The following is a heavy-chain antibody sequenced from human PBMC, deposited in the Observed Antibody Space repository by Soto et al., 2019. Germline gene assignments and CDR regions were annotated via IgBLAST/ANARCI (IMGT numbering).Heavy chain of an antibody. Sequence: PSETLSLTCTVSGGYISSGGYYWSWKSQHPGKGLEWIGYIYYSGSTYYNPSLKSRVTISVDTSKNQFSLKLSSVTAADTAVYYCAVGYCSSTGCYMNGFDPWGQGTLVTVS. CDR3: AVGYCSSTGCYMNGFDP. V-gene: IGHV4-31*03. D-gene: IGHD2-2*02. CDR1: GGYISSGGYY. J-gene: IGHJ5*02. CDR2: IYYSGST.